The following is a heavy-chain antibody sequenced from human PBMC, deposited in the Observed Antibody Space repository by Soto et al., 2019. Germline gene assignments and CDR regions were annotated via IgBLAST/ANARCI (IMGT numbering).Heavy chain of an antibody. Sequence: EVQLVESGGGLVQSGGSRRLSCTASGFTFSNYGMNWIRQAPGKGLEWISFISYGSSSTYYADSVKGRFTISRDNAKNSLYLEMKSLRGEDTGVYFCARGKYAYGSDYWGQGAMVTVSS. V-gene: IGHV3-48*01. J-gene: IGHJ4*02. D-gene: IGHD3-10*01. CDR2: ISYGSSST. CDR3: ARGKYAYGSDY. CDR1: GFTFSNYG.